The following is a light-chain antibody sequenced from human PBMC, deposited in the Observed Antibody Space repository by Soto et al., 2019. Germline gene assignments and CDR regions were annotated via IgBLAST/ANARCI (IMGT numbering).Light chain of an antibody. V-gene: IGKV1-5*01. CDR3: QQYNSYSAST. J-gene: IGKJ5*01. CDR2: DAS. CDR1: QSISSW. Sequence: DIQMTQSPSTLSGSVGDRVTITCRASQSISSWLAWYQQKPGKAPKLLIYDASSLESGVPSRFSGSGSGTEFTLTISSLQPDDFATYYCQQYNSYSASTFGQGTRLEIK.